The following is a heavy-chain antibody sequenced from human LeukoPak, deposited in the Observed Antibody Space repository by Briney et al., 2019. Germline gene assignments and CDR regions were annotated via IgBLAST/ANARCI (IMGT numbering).Heavy chain of an antibody. J-gene: IGHJ4*02. CDR3: ARAGRPGSSASHFDY. V-gene: IGHV3-11*04. D-gene: IGHD6-6*01. CDR2: ISSSGSTI. Sequence: KPGGSLRLSCAASGFTFSDYYMSWIRQAPGKGLEWVSYISSSGSTIYYADSVKGRFTISRDNSKNMLYLQMNSLRAEDTAVYYCARAGRPGSSASHFDYWGQGTLVTVSS. CDR1: GFTFSDYY.